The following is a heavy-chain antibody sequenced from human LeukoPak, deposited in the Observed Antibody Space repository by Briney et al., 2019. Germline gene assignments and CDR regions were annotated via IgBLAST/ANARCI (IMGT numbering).Heavy chain of an antibody. Sequence: GGSLRLSCAASGFTFDDYAMHWVRQAPGKGLEWVSGISWNSGSIGYADSVKGRFTISRDNAKNSLYLQMNSLRAEDTALYYCAKSGKYYYYYMDVWGKGTTVTISS. D-gene: IGHD1-1*01. V-gene: IGHV3-9*01. CDR1: GFTFDDYA. CDR2: ISWNSGSI. CDR3: AKSGKYYYYYMDV. J-gene: IGHJ6*03.